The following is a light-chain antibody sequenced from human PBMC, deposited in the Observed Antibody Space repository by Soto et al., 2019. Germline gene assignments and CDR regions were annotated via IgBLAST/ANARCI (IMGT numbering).Light chain of an antibody. CDR2: KAS. V-gene: IGKV1-5*03. CDR3: QHART. CDR1: QSISSW. Sequence: DIQMTQSPSTLSASVGDRVTITCRASQSISSWLAWYQQKPGKAPKLLIYKASSLDSGVPSRFSGSGSGTEFTLTISSLQPDDFATYYCQHARTFGQGTKVDIK. J-gene: IGKJ1*01.